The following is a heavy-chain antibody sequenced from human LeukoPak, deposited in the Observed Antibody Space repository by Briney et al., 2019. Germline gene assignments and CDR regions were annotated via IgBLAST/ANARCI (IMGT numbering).Heavy chain of an antibody. CDR1: GGSISSYY. Sequence: PSETLSLTCTVSGGSISSYYWSWIRQPAGKGLEWIGRIYTSGSTKYNPSLKSRVTISVDTSKNQFSLKLSSVTAADTAVYYCAREGQWRLNWFDPWGQGTLVTVSS. D-gene: IGHD6-19*01. J-gene: IGHJ5*02. V-gene: IGHV4-4*07. CDR2: IYTSGST. CDR3: AREGQWRLNWFDP.